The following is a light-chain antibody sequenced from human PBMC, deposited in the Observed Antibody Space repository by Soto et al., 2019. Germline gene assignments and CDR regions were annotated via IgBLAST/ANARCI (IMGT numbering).Light chain of an antibody. CDR1: SSDVGANNY. J-gene: IGLJ1*01. V-gene: IGLV2-11*01. CDR3: CSYAGSYSYV. Sequence: QSALTQPPSASGSPGQSVTISCTGSSSDVGANNYVSRYQQHPGKAPKFMIYDVSKRPSGVPDRFSGSKSGNTASLTISGLQAEDEADYYCCSYAGSYSYVFGTGTKLTVL. CDR2: DVS.